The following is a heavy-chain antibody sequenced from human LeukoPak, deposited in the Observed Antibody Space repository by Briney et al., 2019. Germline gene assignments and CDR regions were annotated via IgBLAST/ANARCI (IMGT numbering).Heavy chain of an antibody. CDR2: ISGSGGST. V-gene: IGHV3-23*01. D-gene: IGHD3-16*02. CDR1: GFTFSSYA. Sequence: GGSLRLSCAASGFTFSSYAMSWVRQAPGKGLEWVSAISGSGGSTYYADSVKGRFTISGDNSKNTLYLQMNSLRAEDTAVYYCATSPYRPPFRWGQGTLVTVSS. J-gene: IGHJ4*02. CDR3: ATSPYRPPFR.